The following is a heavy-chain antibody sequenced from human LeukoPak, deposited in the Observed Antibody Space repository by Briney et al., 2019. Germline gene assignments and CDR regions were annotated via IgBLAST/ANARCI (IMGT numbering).Heavy chain of an antibody. V-gene: IGHV3-30*19. CDR1: GFSFSRYG. J-gene: IGHJ4*02. D-gene: IGHD5-12*01. CDR2: ISYDGSNK. Sequence: GGSLRLSCEASGFSFSRYGMHWVRQAPGKGLEWVAVISYDGSNKYYADSVKGRFTISRDNSKNTLYLQMNSLRAEDTAVYYCASGGYSGYDLDYWGQGTLVTVSS. CDR3: ASGGYSGYDLDY.